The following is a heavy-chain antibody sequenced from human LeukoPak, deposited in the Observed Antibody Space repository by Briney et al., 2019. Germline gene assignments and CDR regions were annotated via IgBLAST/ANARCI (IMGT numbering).Heavy chain of an antibody. J-gene: IGHJ4*02. V-gene: IGHV4-31*03. CDR1: DGSINTGDYY. CDR3: ARVRPFSGRDFDC. CDR2: IYYSGST. Sequence: TLSLTCTVSDGSINTGDYYWSWIRQHPGKRLEWIGYIYYSGSTYYKSSLKSRVTISVDTSKNQFSLKLSSVTAADTAVYYCARVRPFSGRDFDCWGQGTLVTVSS.